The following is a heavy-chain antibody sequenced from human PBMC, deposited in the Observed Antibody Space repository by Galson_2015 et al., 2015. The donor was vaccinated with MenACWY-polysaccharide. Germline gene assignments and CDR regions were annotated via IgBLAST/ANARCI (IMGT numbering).Heavy chain of an antibody. D-gene: IGHD6-13*01. CDR3: ARTCPPYSRTWYECFDY. Sequence: CAISGDSVSSNSAAWNWIRQSPSRGLEWLGRTYYRSKWYHDYPVSMKGRITINPDTSKNQFSLQLNSVTPDDTALYYCARTCPPYSRTWYECFDYWDQGTLVTVSS. V-gene: IGHV6-1*01. J-gene: IGHJ4*02. CDR2: TYYRSKWYH. CDR1: GDSVSSNSAA.